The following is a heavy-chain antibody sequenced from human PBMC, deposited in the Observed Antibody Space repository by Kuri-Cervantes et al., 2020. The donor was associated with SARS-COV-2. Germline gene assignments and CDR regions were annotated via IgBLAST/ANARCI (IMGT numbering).Heavy chain of an antibody. V-gene: IGHV3-23*01. J-gene: IGHJ4*02. CDR2: ISGSGGST. CDR3: ARDQRNANWDY. Sequence: ETLSLTCAASGFTFSSYAMSWVRQAPGKGLEWVSAISGSGGSTYYADSVKGRFTVSRDNARNSLFLQMSSLRAEDTALYYCARDQRNANWDYWGQGTLVTVSS. D-gene: IGHD2-2*01. CDR1: GFTFSSYA.